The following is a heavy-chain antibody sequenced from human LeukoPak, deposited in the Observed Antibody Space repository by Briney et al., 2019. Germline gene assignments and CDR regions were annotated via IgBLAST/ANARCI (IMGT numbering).Heavy chain of an antibody. CDR3: AREVEMATMVFDY. J-gene: IGHJ4*02. CDR1: GFTFSSYR. CDR2: INHSGST. Sequence: PGGSLRLSCAASGFTFSSYRMTWVRQPPGKGLEWIGEINHSGSTNYNPSLKSRVTISVDTSKNQFSLKLSSVTAADTAVYYCAREVEMATMVFDYWGQGTLVTVSS. V-gene: IGHV4-34*01. D-gene: IGHD2-21*01.